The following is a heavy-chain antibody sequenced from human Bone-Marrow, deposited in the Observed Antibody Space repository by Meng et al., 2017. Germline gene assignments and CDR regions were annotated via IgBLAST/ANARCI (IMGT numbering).Heavy chain of an antibody. D-gene: IGHD3-22*01. CDR2: IYTSGRT. CDR1: GGSITTYY. J-gene: IGHJ4*02. CDR3: ARDISSSGYYYGGY. Sequence: SETLSLTCTVSGGSITTYYWSWIRQPAGKGLEWIGRIYTSGRTNYNPSLKSRVTMSVETSKNQFSLKLSSVTAADTAMYYCARDISSSGYYYGGYWGQGTLVTVPQ. V-gene: IGHV4-4*07.